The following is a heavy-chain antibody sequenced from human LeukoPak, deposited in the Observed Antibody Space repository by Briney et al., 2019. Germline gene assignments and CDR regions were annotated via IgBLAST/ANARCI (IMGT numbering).Heavy chain of an antibody. V-gene: IGHV3-21*04. J-gene: IGHJ4*02. CDR2: PSSGSSAI. Sequence: PVKPLDSPSLPSSGSSAIFSADALKGRFTISRDDAKNLLYLDMNSLRAEDTAVYYCAKPAKTDYADYWGQGTLVTVSS. CDR3: AKPAKTDYADY. D-gene: IGHD1-14*01.